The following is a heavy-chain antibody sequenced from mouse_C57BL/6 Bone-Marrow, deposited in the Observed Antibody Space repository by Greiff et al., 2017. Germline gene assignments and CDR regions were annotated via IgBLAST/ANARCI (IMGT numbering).Heavy chain of an antibody. V-gene: IGHV5-15*04. CDR3: ERRSPYYGYFDY. CDR1: GFTFSDYG. Sequence: EVKVVESGGGLVQPGGSLKLSCAASGFTFSDYGMAWVRQAPRKGPEWVAFISNLAYSIYYADTVTGRFTIARENAKNTLYLEMSSLRSEDTAMYYCERRSPYYGYFDYWGQGTTLTVSS. D-gene: IGHD1-1*01. CDR2: ISNLAYSI. J-gene: IGHJ2*01.